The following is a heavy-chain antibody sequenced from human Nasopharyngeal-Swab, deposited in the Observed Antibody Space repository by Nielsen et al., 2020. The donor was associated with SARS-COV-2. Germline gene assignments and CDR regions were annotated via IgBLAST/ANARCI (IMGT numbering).Heavy chain of an antibody. J-gene: IGHJ5*02. CDR2: TFYSGSD. Sequence: WIRQPPGKGLEWIGNTFYSGSDYYTPSLNGRATISVDTSKNQFSLNLDSVTAADTAIYYCVRVSVDTGYRWFDPWGPGTLVTVSS. CDR3: VRVSVDTGYRWFDP. D-gene: IGHD3-9*01. V-gene: IGHV4-39*07.